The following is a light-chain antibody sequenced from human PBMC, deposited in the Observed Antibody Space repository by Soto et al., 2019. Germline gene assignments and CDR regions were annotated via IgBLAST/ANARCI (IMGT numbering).Light chain of an antibody. Sequence: DIQMTHSPAAVSAYKRDRVTITCRASQGIRNDLGWYQQRPGKAPKRLIYAASSFQSGVPSRFSGSGSGTEYTLTISRLQPDDFATYYCQQYNSYPFGQGTNVDVK. CDR1: QGIRND. V-gene: IGKV1-17*01. J-gene: IGKJ1*01. CDR3: QQYNSYP. CDR2: AAS.